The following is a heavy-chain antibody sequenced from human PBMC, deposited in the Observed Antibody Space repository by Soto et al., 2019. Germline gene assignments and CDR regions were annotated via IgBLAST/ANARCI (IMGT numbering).Heavy chain of an antibody. J-gene: IGHJ4*02. CDR3: ARDFAWAFDY. CDR1: GFTFSSYA. CDR2: ISTNSRTI. D-gene: IGHD1-26*01. Sequence: EVQLLESGGGLVQPGGSLRLSCAASGFTFSSYAMSWVRQAPGKGLEWVSYISTNSRTIHYADSVKGRFTISRDNAKNSLYLQMNSLRDEDTAVYYCARDFAWAFDYWGQGTLLTVSP. V-gene: IGHV3-48*02.